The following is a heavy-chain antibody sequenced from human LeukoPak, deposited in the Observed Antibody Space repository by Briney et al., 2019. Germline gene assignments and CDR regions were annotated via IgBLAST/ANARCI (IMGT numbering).Heavy chain of an antibody. CDR2: ISGSGGST. CDR3: AKALTRYCSGGSCSATDY. Sequence: PGGSLRLSCAASGFTFSSYAMSWVRQAPGKGLEWVSAISGSGGSTYYADSVKGRFTISRDNSKNTLYLQMNSLRAEDTAVYYCAKALTRYCSGGSCSATDYWGQGTLVTVSS. D-gene: IGHD2-15*01. V-gene: IGHV3-23*01. CDR1: GFTFSSYA. J-gene: IGHJ4*02.